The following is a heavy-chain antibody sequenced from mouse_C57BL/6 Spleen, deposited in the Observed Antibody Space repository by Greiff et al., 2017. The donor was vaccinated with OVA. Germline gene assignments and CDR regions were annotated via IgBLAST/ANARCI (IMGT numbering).Heavy chain of an antibody. D-gene: IGHD1-1*01. CDR3: ARIHPPYYYGSSYGYFDV. V-gene: IGHV1-55*01. J-gene: IGHJ1*03. CDR2: IYPGSGST. CDR1: GYTFTSYW. Sequence: QVQLKQPGAELVKPGASVKMSCKASGYTFTSYWITWVKQRPGQGLEWIGDIYPGSGSTNYNEKFKSKATLTVDTSSSTAYMQLSSLTSEDSAVYYCARIHPPYYYGSSYGYFDVWGTGTTVTVSS.